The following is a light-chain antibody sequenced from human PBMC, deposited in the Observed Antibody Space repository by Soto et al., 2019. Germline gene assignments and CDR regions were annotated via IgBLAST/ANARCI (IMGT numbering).Light chain of an antibody. CDR3: QSYDRSLSGSV. V-gene: IGLV1-40*01. CDR2: GNS. J-gene: IGLJ2*01. CDR1: SSNIGAGYD. Sequence: QSVLTQPPSVSGAPGQRVTISCTGSSSNIGAGYDVHWYQQLPGTAPKLLFNGNSNRPSGVPDRFSGSKSGTSASLAITGLQAEDEADYYCQSYDRSLSGSVFGGGTKLTVL.